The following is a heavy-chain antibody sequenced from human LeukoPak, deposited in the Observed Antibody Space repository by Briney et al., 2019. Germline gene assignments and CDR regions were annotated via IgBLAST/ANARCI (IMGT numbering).Heavy chain of an antibody. CDR3: AKGKGTWIQLWTFDY. Sequence: GRSLRLSCAASGFTFGDYAMHWVRQAPGKGLEWVSGISWNSGSIGYADSVKGRFTISRDNAKNSLYLQMNSLRAEDTALYYCAKGKGTWIQLWTFDYWGQGTLVTVCS. D-gene: IGHD5-18*01. CDR1: GFTFGDYA. V-gene: IGHV3-9*01. CDR2: ISWNSGSI. J-gene: IGHJ4*02.